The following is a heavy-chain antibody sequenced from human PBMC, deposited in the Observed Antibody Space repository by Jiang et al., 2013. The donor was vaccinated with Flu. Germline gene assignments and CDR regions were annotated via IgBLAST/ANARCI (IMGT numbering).Heavy chain of an antibody. Sequence: SGPGLVKPSETLSLSCTVFGGSMRPHCWSWIRQPPGKRMEWIGYINYSGTTKNNPSLEGRVTISVDTSKNQFSLKLSSVTAADTAVYYYARGYYDSNGYSNPFEYWGQGT. CDR1: GGSMRPHC. D-gene: IGHD3-22*01. J-gene: IGHJ4*02. CDR2: INYSGTT. CDR3: ARGYYDSNGYSNPFEY. V-gene: IGHV4-59*11.